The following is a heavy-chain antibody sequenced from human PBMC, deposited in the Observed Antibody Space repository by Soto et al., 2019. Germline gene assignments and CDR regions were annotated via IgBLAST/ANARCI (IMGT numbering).Heavy chain of an antibody. CDR3: AIVSDGSYGFKRFDP. J-gene: IGHJ5*02. V-gene: IGHV4-34*01. D-gene: IGHD1-26*01. Sequence: SETQSLTCAVYGGSFSGYYWSWIRQPPGKGLEWIGEINHSGITNYNPSLKSRVTISVDTSKNQFSLKLSSVTAADTAVYYCAIVSDGSYGFKRFDPWGQGTLVT. CDR1: GGSFSGYY. CDR2: INHSGIT.